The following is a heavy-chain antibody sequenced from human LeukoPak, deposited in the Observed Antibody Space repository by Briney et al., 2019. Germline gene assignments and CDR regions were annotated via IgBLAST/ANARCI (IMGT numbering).Heavy chain of an antibody. J-gene: IGHJ4*02. D-gene: IGHD3-22*01. V-gene: IGHV3-30*02. CDR2: IWSDGSNK. CDR3: AKVPYSGFYDSSGFYYYFDY. Sequence: GGSLRLSCAASGITFSTSGMHWVRQAPGKGLEWVAFIWSDGSNKYHADSVKGRFTISRDNSKDTLYLQMNSLRADDTAVYYCAKVPYSGFYDSSGFYYYFDYWGQGTLVTVSS. CDR1: GITFSTSG.